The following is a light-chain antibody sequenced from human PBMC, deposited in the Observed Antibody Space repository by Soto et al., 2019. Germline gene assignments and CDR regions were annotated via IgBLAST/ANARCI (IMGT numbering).Light chain of an antibody. V-gene: IGKV3-11*01. CDR3: QQSSNWPPWT. CDR1: QSVSSY. Sequence: ELVLTQSPATLSLSPGESATLSCRGSQSVSSYLAWYQQKPGQAPRLLIYDASNRATGIPARFSGSGSGTDFTLTISSLEPEDFAVYYCQQSSNWPPWTFGQGTKVDIK. CDR2: DAS. J-gene: IGKJ1*01.